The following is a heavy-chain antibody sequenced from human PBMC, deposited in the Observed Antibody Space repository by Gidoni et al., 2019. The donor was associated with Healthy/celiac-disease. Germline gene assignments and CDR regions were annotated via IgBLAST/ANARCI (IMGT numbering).Heavy chain of an antibody. Sequence: QVQLVESGGGVVQPGRSRRLSCAASGFTFSSYAMHWVRQAPGKGLEWVAVISYDGSNKYYADSVKGRFTISRDNSKNTLYLQMNSLRAEDTAVYYCARDHLPLHTAIRYGMDVWGQGTTVTVSS. J-gene: IGHJ6*02. CDR3: ARDHLPLHTAIRYGMDV. V-gene: IGHV3-30*04. D-gene: IGHD5-18*01. CDR2: ISYDGSNK. CDR1: GFTFSSYA.